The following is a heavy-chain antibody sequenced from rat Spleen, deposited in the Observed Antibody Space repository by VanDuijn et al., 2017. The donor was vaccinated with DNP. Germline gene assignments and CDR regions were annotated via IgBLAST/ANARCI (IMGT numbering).Heavy chain of an antibody. CDR2: IRNSGST. D-gene: IGHD1-12*02. CDR3: ARQGGYDGTYYWYFDF. J-gene: IGHJ1*01. Sequence: EVQLQESGPGLVKPSQSLSLTCSVTGYPITSDYWGWIRKFPGNKMEWIGHIRNSGSTTYNPSLKSRISITRDTSKNQFFLQLNSVTTEDTATYYCARQGGYDGTYYWYFDFWGPGTMVTVSS. CDR1: GYPITSDY. V-gene: IGHV3-1*01.